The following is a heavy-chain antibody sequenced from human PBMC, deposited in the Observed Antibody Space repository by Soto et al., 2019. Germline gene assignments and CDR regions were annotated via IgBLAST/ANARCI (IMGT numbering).Heavy chain of an antibody. J-gene: IGHJ4*02. CDR2: ISGGGGGT. Sequence: GGALRVSWTASGGRFGNYAMNGGLQAPGKRLEWVSGISGGGGGTHYADSVKGRFTISRDNSKHTLYLHLNTLRAEDTALYHCATGSPYDNLPAYHAFDSWAQGP. V-gene: IGHV3-23*01. CDR1: GGRFGNYA. D-gene: IGHD3-9*01. CDR3: ATGSPYDNLPAYHAFDS.